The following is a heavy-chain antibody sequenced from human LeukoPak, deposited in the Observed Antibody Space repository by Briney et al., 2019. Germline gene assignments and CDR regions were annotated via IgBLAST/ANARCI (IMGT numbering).Heavy chain of an antibody. CDR2: ISWNSGSI. D-gene: IGHD1-26*01. Sequence: GGSLRLSCAASGFTFDDYAMHWVRQAPGKGLEWVSGISWNSGSIGYADSVKGRFTISRDNAKNSLYLQMNSLRAEDTAVYYCAREDVGATDYWGQGTLVTVSS. CDR1: GFTFDDYA. V-gene: IGHV3-9*01. CDR3: AREDVGATDY. J-gene: IGHJ4*02.